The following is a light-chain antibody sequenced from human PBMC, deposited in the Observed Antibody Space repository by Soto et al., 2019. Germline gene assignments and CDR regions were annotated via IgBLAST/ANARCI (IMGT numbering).Light chain of an antibody. CDR2: EVI. CDR1: SGDVGPYNF. J-gene: IGLJ2*01. V-gene: IGLV2-14*01. CDR3: SSYTSLKTRV. Sequence: QSALTQPASVSGSPGQSITISCTGTSGDVGPYNFVSWYQQHPGKFPKLIVFEVIYRHSGVSSRFSGSKSGNTASLTISDLQADDEAAYYCSSYTSLKTRVVGGGAQRTVL.